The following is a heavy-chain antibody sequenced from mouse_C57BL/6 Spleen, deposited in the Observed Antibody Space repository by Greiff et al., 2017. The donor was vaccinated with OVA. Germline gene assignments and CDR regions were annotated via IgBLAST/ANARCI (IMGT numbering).Heavy chain of an antibody. Sequence: VQLQQPGAELVKPGASVKLSCKASGYTFTSYWMQWVKQRPGQGLAWIGEIDPSDSYTNYNQKFKGKATVTVDTSSSTAYMQLSSLTSEDSAVYYCARCYSNYYYAMDYWGQGTSVTVSS. CDR2: IDPSDSYT. CDR1: GYTFTSYW. V-gene: IGHV1-50*01. CDR3: ARCYSNYYYAMDY. D-gene: IGHD2-5*01. J-gene: IGHJ4*01.